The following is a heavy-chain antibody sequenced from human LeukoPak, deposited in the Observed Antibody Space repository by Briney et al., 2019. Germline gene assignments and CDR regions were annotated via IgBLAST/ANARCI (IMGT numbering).Heavy chain of an antibody. V-gene: IGHV1-3*01. CDR1: GYTFSSFA. D-gene: IGHD3-10*01. J-gene: IGHJ5*02. CDR3: ARGVNYYDSGTYYTPYNWFDP. Sequence: ASVKVSCKASGYTFSSFAMHWVRQAPGQRLEWMGWINPVSGNTKYSQNFQGRVTITRDTSASSAYMELSGLESEDTAVYYCARGVNYYDSGTYYTPYNWFDPWGQGTLVTVSS. CDR2: INPVSGNT.